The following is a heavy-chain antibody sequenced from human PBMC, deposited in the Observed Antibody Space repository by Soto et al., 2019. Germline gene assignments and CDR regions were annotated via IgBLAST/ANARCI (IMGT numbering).Heavy chain of an antibody. D-gene: IGHD6-6*01. CDR1: GFTFSSYG. V-gene: IGHV3-30*18. CDR2: ISYDGSNK. Sequence: QVQLVESGGGVVQPGRSLRLSCAASGFTFSSYGMHWVRQAPGKGLEWVAVISYDGSNKYYADSVKGRFTISRDNSKNTLYLQMNSLRAEDTAVYYCAKGAARDYWGQGTLVTVSS. CDR3: AKGAARDY. J-gene: IGHJ4*02.